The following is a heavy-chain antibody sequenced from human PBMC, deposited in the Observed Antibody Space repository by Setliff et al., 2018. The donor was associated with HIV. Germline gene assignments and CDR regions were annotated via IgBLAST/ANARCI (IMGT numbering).Heavy chain of an antibody. Sequence: ASVMVSCKASGYTFNSYGISWVRQAPGQGPEWVGWIATYNGNTNYAQRLQGRVTLTTDTSTSTAYMELRSLRFDDTAVYFCARGVSQAYTYGSGAYYYFYFWGLGTLVTVSS. CDR2: IATYNGNT. V-gene: IGHV1-18*01. J-gene: IGHJ4*02. CDR3: ARGVSQAYTYGSGAYYYFYF. CDR1: GYTFNSYG. D-gene: IGHD6-19*01.